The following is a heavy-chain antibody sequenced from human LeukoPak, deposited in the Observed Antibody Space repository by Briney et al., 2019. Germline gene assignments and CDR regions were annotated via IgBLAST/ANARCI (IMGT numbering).Heavy chain of an antibody. V-gene: IGHV1-18*01. CDR3: ARDPLPTLHYYDSSGYSDWFDP. J-gene: IGHJ5*02. CDR2: ISAYNGNT. CDR1: GYTFTSYG. Sequence: AASVKVSCKASGYTFTSYGISWVRQAPGQGLEWMGWISAYNGNTNYAQKLQGRVPMTTDTSTSTAYMELRSLRSDDTAVYYCARDPLPTLHYYDSSGYSDWFDPWGQGTLVTVSS. D-gene: IGHD3-22*01.